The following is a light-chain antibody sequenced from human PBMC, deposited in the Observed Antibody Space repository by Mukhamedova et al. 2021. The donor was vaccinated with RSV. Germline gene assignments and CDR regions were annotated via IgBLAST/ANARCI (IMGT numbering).Light chain of an antibody. CDR2: DAS. J-gene: IGKJ1*01. Sequence: LSCRASQSVSSHLAWYQQKPGQAPRLLIYDASNRATGIPARFSGSGSGTDFTLTISSLEPEDFAVYYCQQRSNWPGTFGQGTKVE. CDR3: QQRSNWPGT. CDR1: QSVSSH. V-gene: IGKV3-11*01.